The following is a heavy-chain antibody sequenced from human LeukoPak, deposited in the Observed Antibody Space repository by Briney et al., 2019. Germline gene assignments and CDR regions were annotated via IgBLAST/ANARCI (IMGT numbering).Heavy chain of an antibody. Sequence: GGSLRLSCVASGFVFSSYGIHWVRQAPGKGLEWVAVISHDGNNEHYADSVKGRFTISRDNSKNTLYLQMNSLRDGDTAVYYCAKVHTPYYYDSSGYPLGYWGQGTLVTVSS. CDR1: GFVFSSYG. CDR3: AKVHTPYYYDSSGYPLGY. J-gene: IGHJ4*02. D-gene: IGHD3-22*01. V-gene: IGHV3-30*18. CDR2: ISHDGNNE.